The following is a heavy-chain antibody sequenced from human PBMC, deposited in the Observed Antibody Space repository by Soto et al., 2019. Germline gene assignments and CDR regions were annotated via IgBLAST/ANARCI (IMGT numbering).Heavy chain of an antibody. J-gene: IGHJ4*02. V-gene: IGHV3-30*04. Sequence: QVQLVESGGGMVQPGTSLRLSCAASGFTFNSLSLHWVRQRPDKGLEWVAVISHDGRVTFYADFVKGRFTLSRDNSKNTIYLQVNSLRDDDTAVYYCAREPFGDSQYFHCWGQGTLVNVSS. CDR2: ISHDGRVT. CDR1: GFTFNSLS. CDR3: AREPFGDSQYFHC. D-gene: IGHD2-21*02.